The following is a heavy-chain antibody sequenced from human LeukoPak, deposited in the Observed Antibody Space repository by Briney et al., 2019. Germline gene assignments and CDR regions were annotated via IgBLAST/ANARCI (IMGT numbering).Heavy chain of an antibody. CDR3: ARRGDYSSGWYPHDY. CDR2: IYYSGST. J-gene: IGHJ4*02. D-gene: IGHD6-19*01. CDR1: GGSISSSSYY. V-gene: IGHV4-39*01. Sequence: SETLSLTCTVSGGSISSSSYYWGWIRQPPGKGLEWIGSIYYSGSTYYNPSLKSRVTISVDTSKNQFSLKLSSVTAADTAVYYCARRGDYSSGWYPHDYWGQGTLVTVSS.